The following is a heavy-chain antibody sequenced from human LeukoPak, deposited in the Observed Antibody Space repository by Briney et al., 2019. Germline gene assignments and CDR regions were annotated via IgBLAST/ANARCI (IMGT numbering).Heavy chain of an antibody. Sequence: PGGSLRLSCAASGFAFTSYALTWVRQVPGKGLDWVSAISADAGSTHYADSVKGRFTISRDNSQNTLFLQMNNLRAEDTAVYYCAKDRHSGWYPCFDPWGQGTLVTVSS. CDR1: GFAFTSYA. CDR3: AKDRHSGWYPCFDP. V-gene: IGHV3-23*01. D-gene: IGHD6-19*01. CDR2: ISADAGST. J-gene: IGHJ5*02.